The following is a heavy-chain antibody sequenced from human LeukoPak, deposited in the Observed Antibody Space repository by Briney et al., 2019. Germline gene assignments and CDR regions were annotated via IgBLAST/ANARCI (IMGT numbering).Heavy chain of an antibody. J-gene: IGHJ4*02. CDR1: GYTFTGYY. CDR3: ARERDIVASYYFDY. Sequence: ASVKVSCKASGYTFTGYYMHWVRQAPGQGLEWMGWINPNSGGTNYAQKFQGRVTMTRDTSISTAYMELSRLRSDDTAVYCCARERDIVASYYFDYLGQGTMVTVSS. CDR2: INPNSGGT. V-gene: IGHV1-2*02. D-gene: IGHD5-12*01.